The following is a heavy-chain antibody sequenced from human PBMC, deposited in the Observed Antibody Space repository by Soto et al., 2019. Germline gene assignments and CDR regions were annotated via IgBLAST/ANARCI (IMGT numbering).Heavy chain of an antibody. D-gene: IGHD3-9*01. CDR3: AHRRTDYGIRRTSYIDY. CDR2: IYWDDDK. Sequence: QITLKESGRTLVKPTQTLTLTCTFSGFSLSTSGVGVGWIRQPPGKALEWLALIYWDDDKRYSPSLKSRLTITKDSPKNQVVLTLISMDPIDTAAYYYAHRRTDYGIRRTSYIDYRGQGTLVTVSS. J-gene: IGHJ4*02. V-gene: IGHV2-5*02. CDR1: GFSLSTSGVG.